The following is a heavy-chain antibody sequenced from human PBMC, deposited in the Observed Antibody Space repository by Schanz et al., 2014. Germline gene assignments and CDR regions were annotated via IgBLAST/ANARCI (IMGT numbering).Heavy chain of an antibody. CDR1: GGTFSSYA. Sequence: QVQLVQSGAEVKKPGSSVTVSCKASGGTFSSYAFSWVRQAPGQGLEWMGKIIPILGMENYAQKFQGRVTITADISTSTAYMDLSSLRSDDTAVYYCARDIQYHYDTSGPVGAFDIWGQETVVTVSS. D-gene: IGHD3-22*01. CDR2: IIPILGME. CDR3: ARDIQYHYDTSGPVGAFDI. V-gene: IGHV1-69*04. J-gene: IGHJ3*02.